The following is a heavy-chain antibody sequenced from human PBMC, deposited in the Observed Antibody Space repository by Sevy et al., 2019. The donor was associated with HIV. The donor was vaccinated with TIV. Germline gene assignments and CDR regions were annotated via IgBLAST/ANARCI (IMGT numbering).Heavy chain of an antibody. V-gene: IGHV3-7*01. CDR1: GFSFDRYW. CDR3: ARDPFRAGYGAFDI. CDR2: VKDDGSER. J-gene: IGHJ3*02. D-gene: IGHD3-16*01. Sequence: GSLRLSCAGSGFSFDRYWMSWVRQGPGKGLEWVAGVKDDGSERQYGNSVRGRFTVSRDNTKNSVYLQIDSPRDEDTAVYYCARDPFRAGYGAFDIWGQGTMVTVSS.